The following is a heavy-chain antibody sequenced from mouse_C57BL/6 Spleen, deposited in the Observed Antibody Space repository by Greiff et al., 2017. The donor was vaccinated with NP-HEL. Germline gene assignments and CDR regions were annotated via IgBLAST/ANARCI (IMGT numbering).Heavy chain of an antibody. V-gene: IGHV1-55*01. CDR1: GYTFTSYW. J-gene: IGHJ4*01. CDR3: ARQFGDAMDY. D-gene: IGHD3-1*01. CDR2: IYPGSGST. Sequence: QVHVKQSGAELVKPGASVKMSCKASGYTFTSYWITWVKQRPGQGLEWIGDIYPGSGSTNYNEKFKSKATLTVDTSSSTAYMQLSSLTSEDSAVYYCARQFGDAMDYWGQGTSVTVAS.